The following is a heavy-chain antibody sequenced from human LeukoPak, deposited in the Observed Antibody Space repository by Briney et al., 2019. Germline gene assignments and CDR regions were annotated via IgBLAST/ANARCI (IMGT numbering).Heavy chain of an antibody. CDR3: ARAYYYGSGSYGLDY. V-gene: IGHV4-38-2*02. CDR1: GYSISSGYY. D-gene: IGHD3-10*01. J-gene: IGHJ4*02. Sequence: PSETLSLTCTVSGYSISSGYYWGWIRQPPGKGLEWIGSIYHSGSTYSNPSLKSRLTISVDASKNQFSLKLTSVTAADTAVYYCARAYYYGSGSYGLDYWGQGTLVTVSS. CDR2: IYHSGST.